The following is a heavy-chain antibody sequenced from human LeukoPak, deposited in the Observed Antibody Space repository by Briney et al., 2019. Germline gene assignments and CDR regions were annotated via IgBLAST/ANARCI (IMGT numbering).Heavy chain of an antibody. CDR3: ARTRDTAMVTSAVDYYYMDV. D-gene: IGHD5-18*01. V-gene: IGHV1-69*01. Sequence: SVKVSCKASGGTFSSYAISWVRQAPGQGLEWMGGIIPIFGTANYAQKFQGRVTITADESTSTAYMELSSLRSEATAVYYCARTRDTAMVTSAVDYYYMDVWGKGTTVTVSS. CDR1: GGTFSSYA. CDR2: IIPIFGTA. J-gene: IGHJ6*03.